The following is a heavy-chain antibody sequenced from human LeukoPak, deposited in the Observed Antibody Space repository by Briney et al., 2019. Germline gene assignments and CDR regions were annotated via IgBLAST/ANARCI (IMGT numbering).Heavy chain of an antibody. D-gene: IGHD3-3*01. CDR2: INPSGGST. CDR3: ARAGGTITIFGVVIMEIVDWFDP. V-gene: IGHV1-46*01. CDR1: GYTFTSYY. J-gene: IGHJ5*02. Sequence: GASVKVSCKASGYTFTSYYMHWVRQVPGQGLEWMGIINPSGGSTSYAQKFQGRVTMTRDMSTSTVYMELSSLRSEDTAVYYCARAGGTITIFGVVIMEIVDWFDPWGQGTLVTVSS.